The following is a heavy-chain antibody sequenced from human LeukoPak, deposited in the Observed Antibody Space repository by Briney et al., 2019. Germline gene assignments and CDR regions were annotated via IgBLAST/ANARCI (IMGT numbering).Heavy chain of an antibody. J-gene: IGHJ4*02. D-gene: IGHD6-19*01. CDR1: GFTFSHYS. Sequence: GGSLRLSCAASGFTFSHYSMNRVRQAPGKRLEYVSAISNHGGSTYYANSVKGRFIISRDNSKNTLYLQMGNLRIEDMAVYYCARESATSGWLFDYWGQGTLVTVSS. CDR2: ISNHGGST. CDR3: ARESATSGWLFDY. V-gene: IGHV3-64*01.